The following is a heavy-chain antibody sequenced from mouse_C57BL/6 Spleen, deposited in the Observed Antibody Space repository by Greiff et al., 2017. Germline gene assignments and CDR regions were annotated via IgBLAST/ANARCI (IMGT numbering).Heavy chain of an antibody. V-gene: IGHV1-62-2*01. CDR2: FYPGSGSI. CDR1: GYTFTEYT. J-gene: IGHJ4*01. D-gene: IGHD1-1*01. CDR3: ARHEEPLHYYGRGSMDY. Sequence: QVQLQQSGAELVKPGASVKLSCKASGYTFTEYTIHWVKQRSGQGLEWIGWFYPGSGSIKYNEKFKDKATLTADKSSSTVYLELSRLTSEDSAVYCCARHEEPLHYYGRGSMDYWGQGTSVTVSS.